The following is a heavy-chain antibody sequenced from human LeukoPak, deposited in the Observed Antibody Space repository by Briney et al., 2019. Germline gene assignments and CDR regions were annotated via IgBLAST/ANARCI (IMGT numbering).Heavy chain of an antibody. CDR3: ARVQEGYGSGSCFDY. J-gene: IGHJ4*02. CDR1: GYTFTSYY. CDR2: INPSGGST. V-gene: IGHV1-46*01. D-gene: IGHD3-10*01. Sequence: GASVKVSCKASGYTFTSYYMHWVRQAPGQGLEWMGIINPSGGSTSYAQKFQGRVTMTRDMSTSTVYMELSSLRSDDTAVYYCARVQEGYGSGSCFDYWGQGTLVTVSS.